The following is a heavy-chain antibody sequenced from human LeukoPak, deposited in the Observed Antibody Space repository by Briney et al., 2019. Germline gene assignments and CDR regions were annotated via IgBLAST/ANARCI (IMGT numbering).Heavy chain of an antibody. CDR2: INSDGSIT. V-gene: IGHV3-74*01. CDR3: ARGTGYYYNYFDY. Sequence: PGGSLRLSCAASGFTLSSSWMHWVRQAPGKGLVWVSRINSDGSITNYADSVKGRFTISRDNAKNTLYLEMNSLRAEDTAVYYCARGTGYYYNYFDYWGQGTLVTVSS. J-gene: IGHJ4*02. CDR1: GFTLSSSW. D-gene: IGHD3/OR15-3a*01.